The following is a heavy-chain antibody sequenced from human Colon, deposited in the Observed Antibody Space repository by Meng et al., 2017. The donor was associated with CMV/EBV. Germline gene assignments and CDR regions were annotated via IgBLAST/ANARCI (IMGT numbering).Heavy chain of an antibody. CDR1: GFTFSDYY. CDR2: ISSSGSTI. J-gene: IGHJ6*02. D-gene: IGHD6-13*01. V-gene: IGHV3-11*04. CDR3: ARVPPTFSSWDGMDV. Sequence: GESLKISCAASGFTFSDYYMSWIRQAPGKGLEWVSYISSSGSTIYYADSVKGRFTISRDNAKNSLYLQMNSLRAGDTAVYYCARVPPTFSSWDGMDVWGQGTTVTVSS.